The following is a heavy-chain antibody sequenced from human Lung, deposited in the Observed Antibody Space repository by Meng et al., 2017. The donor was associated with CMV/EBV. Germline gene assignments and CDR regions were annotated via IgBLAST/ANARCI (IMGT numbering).Heavy chain of an antibody. CDR2: IDNGGDT. V-gene: IGHV3-13*01. CDR3: ARGSSWFGESADAFDI. CDR1: GFTFSSYD. D-gene: IGHD3-10*01. J-gene: IGHJ3*02. Sequence: SCAASGFTFSSYDMHWVRQAPGKGLEWVSSIDNGGDTYYSGSVKGRFTISREDVKNSLYLQMNSLRAGDTAVYYCARGSSWFGESADAFDIWGQGTXVT.